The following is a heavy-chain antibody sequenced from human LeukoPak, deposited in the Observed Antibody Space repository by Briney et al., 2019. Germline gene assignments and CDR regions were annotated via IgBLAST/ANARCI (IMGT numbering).Heavy chain of an antibody. J-gene: IGHJ4*02. CDR1: GFTFNSHA. D-gene: IGHD6-13*01. CDR3: AKVGVAAAVNFDY. V-gene: IGHV3-23*01. CDR2: ISGSGGGT. Sequence: GGSLRLSCAASGFTFNSHAMSWVRQAPGKGLEWVSAISGSGGGTYYADSVKGRFTISRDNSKNTLYLQMNSLRAEDTAVYYCAKVGVAAAVNFDYWGQGTLVTVSS.